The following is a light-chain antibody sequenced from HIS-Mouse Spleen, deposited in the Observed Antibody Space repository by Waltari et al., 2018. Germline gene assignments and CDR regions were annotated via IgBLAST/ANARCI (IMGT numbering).Light chain of an antibody. CDR2: RNN. V-gene: IGLV1-47*01. J-gene: IGLJ3*02. CDR1: SSTIGSNY. CDR3: AAWDDSLSGPWV. Sequence: QSVLTQPPSASGTPGQRVTNSCSGSSSTIGSNYVYWYQQLPGTAPKLLIYRNNQRPSGVPDRFSGSKSGTSASLAISGLRSEDEADYYCAAWDDSLSGPWVFGGGTKLTVL.